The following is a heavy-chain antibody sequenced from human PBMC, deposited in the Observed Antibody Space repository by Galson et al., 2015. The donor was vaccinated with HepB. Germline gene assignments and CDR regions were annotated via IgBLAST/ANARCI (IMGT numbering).Heavy chain of an antibody. CDR2: IYSGGST. Sequence: SLRLSCAASGFTVSSNYMSWVRQAPGKGLEWVSVIYSGGSTYYADSVKGRFTISRHNSKNTLYLQRNSLRAEDTAVYYCARIRVEPGHSSSWYHFLDYWGQGTLVTVSS. CDR3: ARIRVEPGHSSSWYHFLDY. V-gene: IGHV3-53*04. CDR1: GFTVSSNY. D-gene: IGHD6-13*01. J-gene: IGHJ4*02.